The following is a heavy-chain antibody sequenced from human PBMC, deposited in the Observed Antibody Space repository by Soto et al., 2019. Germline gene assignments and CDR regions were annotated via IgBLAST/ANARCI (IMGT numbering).Heavy chain of an antibody. CDR3: ARYNSYAIDY. V-gene: IGHV4-59*01. Sequence: PSETLSLTCTVSGTSISSYYWSWIRQPPGKGLEWIANIHYSGTTNYNPSLASRVTLSVDTSKNQFSLKMTSVTAADRAMYFCARYNSYAIDYWGRGTLLTVS. J-gene: IGHJ4*02. CDR1: GTSISSYY. D-gene: IGHD2-8*01. CDR2: IHYSGTT.